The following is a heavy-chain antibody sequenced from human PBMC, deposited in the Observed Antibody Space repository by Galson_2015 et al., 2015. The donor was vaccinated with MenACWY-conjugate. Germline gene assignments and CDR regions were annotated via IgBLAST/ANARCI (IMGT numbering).Heavy chain of an antibody. CDR1: GFSFGDYT. V-gene: IGHV3-49*04. CDR2: IRSKGFGETT. CDR3: TTRLIGVIAPFDY. J-gene: IGHJ4*02. Sequence: SLRLSCATSGFSFGDYTLSWVRQAPGKGLEWVGFIRSKGFGETTEYAAPVKDRFTISRDDSTRIAYLQMNSLKTDDTAVYYCTTRLIGVIAPFDYWGQGTLVTVSS. D-gene: IGHD3-22*01.